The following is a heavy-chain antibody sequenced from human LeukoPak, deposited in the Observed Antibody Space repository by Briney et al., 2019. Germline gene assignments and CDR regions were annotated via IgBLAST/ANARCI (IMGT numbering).Heavy chain of an antibody. V-gene: IGHV3-23*01. CDR2: ISGSHGST. CDR1: GFTFSNYV. Sequence: PGGSLRLSCAASGFTFSNYVTSWVRQAPGKGLEWVSAISGSHGSTYYADSVKGRFTISRDNSKNTLYLQMNSLRAEDTAVYYCARGHLRGYSYGLQYWGQGTLVTVSS. D-gene: IGHD5-18*01. CDR3: ARGHLRGYSYGLQY. J-gene: IGHJ4*02.